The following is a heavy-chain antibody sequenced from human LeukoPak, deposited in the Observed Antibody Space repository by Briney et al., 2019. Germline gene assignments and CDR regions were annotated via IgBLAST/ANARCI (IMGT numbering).Heavy chain of an antibody. J-gene: IGHJ4*02. V-gene: IGHV3-48*01. Sequence: GGSLRLSSAASGFSTRTYSMGWVRQAPGKWLEWVSYIGSTSIYADSVKGRFTISRDNAKNTLYLQMNSLRAEDTAVYYCARDGPPAGAGDFDYWGQGTPVTVSS. CDR2: IGSTSI. CDR1: GFSTRTYS. CDR3: ARDGPPAGAGDFDY. D-gene: IGHD2-2*01.